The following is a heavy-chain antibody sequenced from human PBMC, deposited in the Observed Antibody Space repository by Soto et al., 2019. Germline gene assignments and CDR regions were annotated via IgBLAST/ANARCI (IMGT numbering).Heavy chain of an antibody. D-gene: IGHD3-10*01. CDR1: GGTFSRHA. J-gene: IGHJ4*02. Sequence: SVKVSCKAFGGTFSRHAISWVRQAPGQGLEWMGGIIPLFGTTTYAQKFQGRVTITAEISAYTVYMELNRLRSEDTAVYYCARESPLYGGSTGHFDYWGQGSLVTVSS. CDR3: ARESPLYGGSTGHFDY. V-gene: IGHV1-69*06. CDR2: IIPLFGTT.